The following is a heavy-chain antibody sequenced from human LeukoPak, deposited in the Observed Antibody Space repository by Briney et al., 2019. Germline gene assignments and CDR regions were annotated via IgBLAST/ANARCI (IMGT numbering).Heavy chain of an antibody. CDR1: GFTFSSYA. CDR3: AKDLGEMYYDILTGPTGDY. CDR2: ISGSGGST. J-gene: IGHJ4*02. Sequence: GGSLRLSCAASGFTFSSYAMSWVRQAPGKGLEWVSAISGSGGSTYYADSVKGRFTISRDNSKNTLYLQMNSLRAEDTAVYYCAKDLGEMYYDILTGPTGDYWGQGTLVTDSS. V-gene: IGHV3-23*01. D-gene: IGHD3-9*01.